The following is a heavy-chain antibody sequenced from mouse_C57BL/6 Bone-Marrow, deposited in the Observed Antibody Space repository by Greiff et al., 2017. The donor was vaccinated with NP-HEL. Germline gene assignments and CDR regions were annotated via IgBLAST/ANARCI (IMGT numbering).Heavy chain of an antibody. CDR1: GYTFTSYW. J-gene: IGHJ1*03. CDR2: IDPSDSYT. Sequence: QVQLKQPGAELVKPGASVKLSCKASGYTFTSYWMQWVKQRPGQGLEWIGEIDPSDSYTNYNQKFKGKATLTVDTSSSTAYMQLSSLTSEDSAVYYCARAWYFDVWGTGTTVTASS. V-gene: IGHV1-50*01. CDR3: ARAWYFDV.